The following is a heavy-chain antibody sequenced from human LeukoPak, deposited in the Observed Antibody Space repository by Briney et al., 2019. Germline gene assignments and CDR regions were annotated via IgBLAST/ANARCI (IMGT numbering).Heavy chain of an antibody. CDR3: ARGGEWLGYFDY. CDR1: GGSISNGGYY. Sequence: SETLSLTCTVSGGSISNGGYYWSWIRQHPGKGLECLGHIYNSGSTYYNPSLKSRINISIDTSESQFSLKLSSVTAADTAVYYCARGGEWLGYFDYWGQGTLVTVSS. V-gene: IGHV4-31*03. J-gene: IGHJ4*02. CDR2: IYNSGST. D-gene: IGHD3-3*01.